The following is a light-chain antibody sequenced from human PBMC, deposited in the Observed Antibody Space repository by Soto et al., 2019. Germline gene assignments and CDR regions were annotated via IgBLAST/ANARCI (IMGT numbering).Light chain of an antibody. J-gene: IGKJ1*01. Sequence: IVMTPSPSRVALYPSQIXNPSCRASQTVGASQMQKPGQAPRVLIYDASTRATGFPARFSGSGSGTQFSLTISSLQPDDFATYYCQHYNSYSEAFGQGTKVDI. V-gene: IGKV3-15*01. CDR1: QTVG. CDR2: DAS. CDR3: QHYNSYSEA.